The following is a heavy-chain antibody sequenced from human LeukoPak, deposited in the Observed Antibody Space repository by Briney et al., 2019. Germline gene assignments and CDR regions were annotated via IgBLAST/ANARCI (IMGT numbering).Heavy chain of an antibody. CDR2: IYYSGST. CDR1: GGSISSGGYS. V-gene: IGHV4-61*08. J-gene: IGHJ5*02. CDR3: ARELLWFGELFWP. D-gene: IGHD3-10*01. Sequence: SETLSLTCAVSGGSISSGGYSWSWIRQPPGKGLEWIGYIYYSGSTNYNPSLKSRVTISVDTSKNQFSLKLSSVTAADTAVYYCARELLWFGELFWPWGQGTLVIVSS.